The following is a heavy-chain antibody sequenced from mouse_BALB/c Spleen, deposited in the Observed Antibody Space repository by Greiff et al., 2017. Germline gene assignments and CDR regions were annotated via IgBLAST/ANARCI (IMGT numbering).Heavy chain of an antibody. V-gene: IGHV5-17*02. D-gene: IGHD2-14*01. CDR1: GFTFSSFG. CDR3: ARGRYDLGAMDY. Sequence: EVHLVESGGGLVQPGGSRKLSCAASGFTFSSFGMHWVRQAPEKGLEWVAYISSGSSTIYYADTVKGRFTISRDNPKNTLFLQMTSLRSEDTAMYYCARGRYDLGAMDYWGQGTSVTVSS. J-gene: IGHJ4*01. CDR2: ISSGSSTI.